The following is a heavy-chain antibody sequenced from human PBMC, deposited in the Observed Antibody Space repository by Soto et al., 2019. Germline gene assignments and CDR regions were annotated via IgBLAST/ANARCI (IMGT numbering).Heavy chain of an antibody. CDR3: RRSSRYGTDV. CDR1: GGSISSGDYY. J-gene: IGHJ6*02. V-gene: IGHV4-30-4*01. Sequence: SETLSLTCTVSGGSISSGDYYWSWIRQPPGKGLEWIGYIYYSGSTYYNPSLKSRVTISVDTSKNQFSLQLTSVTAADSGVYYCRRSSRYGTDVWGQGTTVTVSS. D-gene: IGHD6-13*01. CDR2: IYYSGST.